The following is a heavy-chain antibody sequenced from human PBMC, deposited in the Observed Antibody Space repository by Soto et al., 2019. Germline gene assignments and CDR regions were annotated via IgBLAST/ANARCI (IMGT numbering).Heavy chain of an antibody. Sequence: QVQLVQSGAEVKKPGASVKVSCKASGYTFTSYGFSWVRQAPGQGLEWMGWINAYTGNTNYAQKFQGRVTMTTDTSTSTAHMELRSLISDDTAVYCCARSWVTGKGGMEVWGQGNRVNVSS. CDR3: ARSWVTGKGGMEV. CDR2: INAYTGNT. J-gene: IGHJ6*02. D-gene: IGHD3-16*01. CDR1: GYTFTSYG. V-gene: IGHV1-18*04.